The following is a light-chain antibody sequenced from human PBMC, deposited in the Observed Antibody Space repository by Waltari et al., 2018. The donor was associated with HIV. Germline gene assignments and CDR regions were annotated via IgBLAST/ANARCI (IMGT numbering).Light chain of an antibody. Sequence: QTVVAQEPSLTVSPGGTVTLTCDSSAGPVTSGSFATWFQLKPGHTPRALIFATTKPHWGTPAGVAGGLLGDKAVLRLSGGRAEDEADYYCLLYFSGCRPSWVFGGGTRLTVL. CDR2: ATT. CDR1: AGPVTSGSF. CDR3: LLYFSGCRPSWV. J-gene: IGLJ3*02. V-gene: IGLV7-43*01.